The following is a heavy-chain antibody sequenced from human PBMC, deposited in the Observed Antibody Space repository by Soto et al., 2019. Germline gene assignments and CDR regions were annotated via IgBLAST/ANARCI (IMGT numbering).Heavy chain of an antibody. D-gene: IGHD3-16*01. V-gene: IGHV2-5*02. CDR1: GFSLDASAVG. Sequence: QITLRESGPTLVKPTQTLTLTCTFSGFSLDASAVGVGWIRQPPGKALEWLALIYWDDDKRYNPSLKSRLTLTKDTSKNQVVLTMTNMDPVDTATYYCAHSRLSESQYVADAFDFWGQGTMVTVSS. CDR3: AHSRLSESQYVADAFDF. J-gene: IGHJ3*01. CDR2: IYWDDDK.